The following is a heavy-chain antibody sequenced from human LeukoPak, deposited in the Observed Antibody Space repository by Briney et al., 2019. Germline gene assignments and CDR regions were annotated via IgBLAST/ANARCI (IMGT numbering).Heavy chain of an antibody. J-gene: IGHJ3*01. CDR3: ARDFYDSSGRGAFDV. CDR2: INPNTGGT. V-gene: IGHV1-2*02. CDR1: GYTFTGYY. D-gene: IGHD3-22*01. Sequence: ASVKVSCKASGYTFTGYYMHWVRQAPGQGLEWMGWINPNTGGTNYAQKFQGRVTMTRDTSIRTAYMELSRLRSDDTAVYYCARDFYDSSGRGAFDVWGQGTTVTVSS.